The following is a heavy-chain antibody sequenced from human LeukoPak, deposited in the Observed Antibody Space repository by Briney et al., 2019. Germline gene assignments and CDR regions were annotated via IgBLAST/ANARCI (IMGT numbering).Heavy chain of an antibody. CDR3: ARDRGRGYSYGYDLDY. D-gene: IGHD5-18*01. CDR1: GGTFSSYA. CDR2: IIPIFGTA. Sequence: SVKISCKASGGTFSSYAISWVRQAPGQGLEWMGRIIPIFGTAHYAQKFQGRVTITTDESTSTAYMELSSLRSEDTAVYYCARDRGRGYSYGYDLDYWGQGTLVTVSS. V-gene: IGHV1-69*05. J-gene: IGHJ4*02.